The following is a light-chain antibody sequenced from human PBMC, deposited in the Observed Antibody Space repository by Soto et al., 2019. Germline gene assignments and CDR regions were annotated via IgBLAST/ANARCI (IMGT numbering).Light chain of an antibody. J-gene: IGKJ4*01. CDR3: QQDNHWPLT. V-gene: IGKV3-15*01. Sequence: TVMTQSPDTLSLSPGEIVTLSCRASQSVGGDVAWYQQKPGQAPRLLIFGASTRATAVPARFSGSGSATEFTFTISCLQSEDFALYYCQQDNHWPLTFGGGTKVDNK. CDR1: QSVGGD. CDR2: GAS.